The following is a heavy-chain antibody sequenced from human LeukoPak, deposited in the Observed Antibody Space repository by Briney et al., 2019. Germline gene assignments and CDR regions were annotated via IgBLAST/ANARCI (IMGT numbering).Heavy chain of an antibody. Sequence: PSETLSLTCAVYGGAFCGYYWSWVRQPPGKGVEWIGEINHSGSPNYNPSLKSRVTISVDTSKNQFSLKLSSVTAADTAVYYCARGSDGSGNSYRNWFDPWGQGTRVTVSS. CDR3: ARGSDGSGNSYRNWFDP. CDR2: INHSGSP. CDR1: GGAFCGYY. V-gene: IGHV4-34*01. D-gene: IGHD3-10*01. J-gene: IGHJ5*02.